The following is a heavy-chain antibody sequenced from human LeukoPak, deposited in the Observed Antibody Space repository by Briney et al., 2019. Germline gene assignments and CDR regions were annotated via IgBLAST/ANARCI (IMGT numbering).Heavy chain of an antibody. CDR3: ARDTYYDFWSGQQYYFDY. CDR1: VYTFTSYY. CDR2: INPSGCIT. Sequence: ASVKVSCKASVYTFTSYYMHWVRQAPGQGLEWMGIINPSGCITSYAQKFQGRATMTRDTSTSTVYMELSSLRSEETAVYYCARDTYYDFWSGQQYYFDYWGQGTLVTVSS. V-gene: IGHV1-46*01. J-gene: IGHJ4*02. D-gene: IGHD3-3*01.